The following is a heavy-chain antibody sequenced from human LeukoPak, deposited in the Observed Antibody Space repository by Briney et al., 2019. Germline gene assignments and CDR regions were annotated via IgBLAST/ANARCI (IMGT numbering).Heavy chain of an antibody. CDR3: ARFFDWPRNIYFDH. J-gene: IGHJ4*02. CDR1: GGSIAGHY. CDR2: IYDSGTT. D-gene: IGHD3-9*01. V-gene: IGHV4-59*03. Sequence: PSETLSLTCTISGGSIAGHYWSWIRQPPGKGLEWIGYIYDSGTTHYNPSLKSRVNISLDKSTNQLSLRLSSVTAADTAVYFCARFFDWPRNIYFDHWGQGILVTVSS.